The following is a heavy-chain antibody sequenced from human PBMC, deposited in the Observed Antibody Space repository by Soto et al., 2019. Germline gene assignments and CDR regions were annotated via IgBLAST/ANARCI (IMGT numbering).Heavy chain of an antibody. D-gene: IGHD3-3*01. CDR1: GYTFTSYA. CDR3: ARDTPIEYDFWSGYYGY. V-gene: IGHV1-3*01. J-gene: IGHJ4*02. CDR2: INAGNGNT. Sequence: WASVKVSCKASGYTFTSYAMHWVRQAPGQRLEWMGWINAGNGNTKYSQKFQGRVTITRDTSASTAYMELSSLRSEDTAVYYCARDTPIEYDFWSGYYGYWGQGTLVTVSS.